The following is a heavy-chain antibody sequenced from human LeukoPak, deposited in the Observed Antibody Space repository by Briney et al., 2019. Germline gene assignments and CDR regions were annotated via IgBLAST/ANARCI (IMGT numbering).Heavy chain of an antibody. CDR3: ARGKYYYDSSGYSI. CDR1: GGSISSGGYY. J-gene: IGHJ4*02. CDR2: IYYSGST. Sequence: SQTLSLTCTVSGGSISSGGYYWSWIRQHPGKGLEWIGYIYYSGSTYYNPSLKCRVTISVDTSKNQFSLKLSSVTAADTAVYYCARGKYYYDSSGYSIWGQGTLVTVSS. D-gene: IGHD3-22*01. V-gene: IGHV4-31*03.